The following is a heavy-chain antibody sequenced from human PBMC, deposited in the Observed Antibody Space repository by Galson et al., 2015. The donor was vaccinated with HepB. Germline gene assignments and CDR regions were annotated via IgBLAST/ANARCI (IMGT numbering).Heavy chain of an antibody. V-gene: IGHV3-33*08. CDR3: ARVGRAFGERYLGPDY. J-gene: IGHJ4*02. CDR1: GFTFSSYG. CDR2: IWYDGSNK. D-gene: IGHD3-10*01. Sequence: SLRLSCAASGFTFSSYGMHWVRQAPGKGLEWVAVIWYDGSNKYYADSVKGRFTISRDNSKNTLYLQMNSLRAEDTAVYYCARVGRAFGERYLGPDYWGQGTLVTVSS.